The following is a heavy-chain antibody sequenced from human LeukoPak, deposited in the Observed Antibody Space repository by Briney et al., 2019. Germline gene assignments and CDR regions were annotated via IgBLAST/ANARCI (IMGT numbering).Heavy chain of an antibody. Sequence: PGGSLRLSCTASGFSFSDYSMSWVRQTPGKGLEWVSYISGSNRTIYHADSVKGRFTISRDNAKNLLFLQMNSLRAEDTAVYYCAREGRWLQLRGGYFQHWGQGTLVTVSS. CDR1: GFSFSDYS. V-gene: IGHV3-48*04. CDR3: AREGRWLQLRGGYFQH. D-gene: IGHD5-24*01. CDR2: ISGSNRTI. J-gene: IGHJ1*01.